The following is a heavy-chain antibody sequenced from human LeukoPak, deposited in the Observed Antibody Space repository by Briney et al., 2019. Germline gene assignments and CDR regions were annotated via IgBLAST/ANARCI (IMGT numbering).Heavy chain of an antibody. D-gene: IGHD2-2*01. CDR1: GGSFSGYY. J-gene: IGHJ6*04. CDR3: ARVVVGGSNTSYKWRVAYYYYGMDV. CDR2: INHSGST. Sequence: SETLSLTCAVYGGSFSGYYWSWIRQPPGKGLEWIGEINHSGSTNYNPSLKSRVTISVDTSKNQFSLKLSSVTAADTAVYYCARVVVGGSNTSYKWRVAYYYYGMDVWGKGTTVTVSS. V-gene: IGHV4-34*01.